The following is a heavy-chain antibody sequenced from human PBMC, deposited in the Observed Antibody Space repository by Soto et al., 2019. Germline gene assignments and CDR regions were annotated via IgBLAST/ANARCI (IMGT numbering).Heavy chain of an antibody. V-gene: IGHV4-59*01. CDR1: GDSISNNY. D-gene: IGHD6-19*01. Sequence: SETLSLTCTVSGDSISNNYWSWIRQPPGKGLEWIGYVYFGGNSNFNSALKSRVTISIDTSGNQFSLKLTSVTAADTAVYYCARVRGSGTHDYWGQGTLVTVSS. J-gene: IGHJ4*02. CDR2: VYFGGNS. CDR3: ARVRGSGTHDY.